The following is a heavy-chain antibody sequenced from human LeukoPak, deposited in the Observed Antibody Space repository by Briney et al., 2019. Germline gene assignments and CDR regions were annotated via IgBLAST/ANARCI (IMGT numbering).Heavy chain of an antibody. Sequence: PSETLSLTCTVSGGSISGNYYWSWIRQPAGKGLEWIGRIYARGNTNYNPSLKSRVTISVDTSKNQFSLKLSSVTAADTAVYYCAKSSYSIFDYWGQGTLVTVSS. V-gene: IGHV4-61*02. CDR1: GGSISGNYY. CDR3: AKSSYSIFDY. D-gene: IGHD5-18*01. J-gene: IGHJ4*02. CDR2: IYARGNT.